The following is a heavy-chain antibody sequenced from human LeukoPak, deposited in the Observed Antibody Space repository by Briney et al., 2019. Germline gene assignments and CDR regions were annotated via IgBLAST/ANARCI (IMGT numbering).Heavy chain of an antibody. J-gene: IGHJ4*02. CDR2: IRYDGSNK. D-gene: IGHD2-15*01. CDR1: GFTFSSYG. V-gene: IGHV3-30*02. CDR3: AKEEFCSGGSCYPDY. Sequence: GGSLRLSCAASGFTFSSYGMHWVRQAPGKGLEWVAFIRYDGSNKYYADSVKGRFTISRDNSKDTLYLQMNSLRAEDTAVYYCAKEEFCSGGSCYPDYWGQGTLVTVSS.